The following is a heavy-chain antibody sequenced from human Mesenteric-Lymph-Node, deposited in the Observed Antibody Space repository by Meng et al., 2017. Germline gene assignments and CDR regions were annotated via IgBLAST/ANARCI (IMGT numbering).Heavy chain of an antibody. CDR3: ATEDHWSGSLDSDFGMNV. V-gene: IGHV3-33*01. J-gene: IGHJ6*02. D-gene: IGHD3-3*01. Sequence: GGSLRLSCAASGLTFSKHGMHWVRQAPGKGLEWVAVIYYDGRNKYYSDSVKGRFTISRDNSKNMLYLQMNSLRAEDTAVYYCATEDHWSGSLDSDFGMNVWGQGTTVTVSS. CDR2: IYYDGRNK. CDR1: GLTFSKHG.